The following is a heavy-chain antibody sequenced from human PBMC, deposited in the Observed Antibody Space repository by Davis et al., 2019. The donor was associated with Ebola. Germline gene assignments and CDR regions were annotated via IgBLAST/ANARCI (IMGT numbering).Heavy chain of an antibody. CDR1: GYTLTAFS. CDR3: VTTGSCHDGVCYTLGAFVI. Sequence: ASAKVSCKVSGYTLTAFSMHWVRQAPGEGLEWMGSFDHESGRTTYAQKFQGRVTMTGATSTDAAYMYLSSLRSEDTALYYCVTTGSCHDGVCYTLGAFVIWGQGTVVTVSS. V-gene: IGHV1-24*01. CDR2: FDHESGRT. J-gene: IGHJ3*02. D-gene: IGHD2-8*01.